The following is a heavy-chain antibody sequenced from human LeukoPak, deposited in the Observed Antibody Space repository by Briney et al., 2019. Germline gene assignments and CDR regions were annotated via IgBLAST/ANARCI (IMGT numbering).Heavy chain of an antibody. CDR2: INHSGST. CDR3: ARGLEAVARSYYFDY. D-gene: IGHD6-19*01. V-gene: IGHV4-34*01. Sequence: SETLSLTCAVYGGSFSGYYWSWIRQPPGKGLEWIGEINHSGSTNYNPSLKSRVTISVDTSKNQFPLKLSSVTAADTAVYYCARGLEAVARSYYFDYWGQGTLVTVSS. J-gene: IGHJ4*02. CDR1: GGSFSGYY.